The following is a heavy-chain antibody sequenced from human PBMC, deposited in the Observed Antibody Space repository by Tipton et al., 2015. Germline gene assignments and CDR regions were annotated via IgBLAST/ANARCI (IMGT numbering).Heavy chain of an antibody. V-gene: IGHV3-74*01. CDR3: ARDPYYGLGTYDNAFDI. Sequence: SLRLSCAASGFTFSNYWIHWVRQAPGKGLVWVSRINIDGTVTNYADSVKGRFTVSRDNAENTLFLQMNSLRDEDTAVYYCARDPYYGLGTYDNAFDIWGQGTMVTVSS. CDR2: INIDGTVT. CDR1: GFTFSNYW. D-gene: IGHD3-10*01. J-gene: IGHJ3*02.